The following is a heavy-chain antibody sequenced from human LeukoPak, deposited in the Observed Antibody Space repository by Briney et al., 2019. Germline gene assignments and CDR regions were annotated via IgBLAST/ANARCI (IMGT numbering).Heavy chain of an antibody. V-gene: IGHV3-66*01. CDR2: IYSGGST. Sequence: GGSLRLSCAASVFTVSSNYMSWVRQAPGKGLEWVSVIYSGGSTYYADSVKGRFTISRDNSKNTLYLQMNSLRAEDTAVYYCARGTNNDAFDIWGQGTMVTVSS. D-gene: IGHD1-7*01. J-gene: IGHJ3*02. CDR3: ARGTNNDAFDI. CDR1: VFTVSSNY.